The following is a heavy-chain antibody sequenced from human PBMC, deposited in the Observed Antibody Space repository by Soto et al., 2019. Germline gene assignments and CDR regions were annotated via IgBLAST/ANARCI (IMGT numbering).Heavy chain of an antibody. Sequence: VQLVESGGDLIQPGGSLRLSCAASGFTVSLKYMNWVRQAPGKGLEWVSDIYTGVSTFYADSVKGRFTISRDTSKNSIYLQMNNLRAEDTGVYFCAREWRSGFDLWGQGTMVTVSS. V-gene: IGHV3-53*01. CDR3: AREWRSGFDL. J-gene: IGHJ3*01. CDR2: IYTGVST. CDR1: GFTVSLKY. D-gene: IGHD1-26*01.